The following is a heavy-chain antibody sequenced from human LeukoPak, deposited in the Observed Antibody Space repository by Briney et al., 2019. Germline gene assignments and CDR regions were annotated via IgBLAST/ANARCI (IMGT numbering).Heavy chain of an antibody. CDR1: GYTFTSYD. D-gene: IGHD3-3*01. J-gene: IGHJ4*02. V-gene: IGHV1-8*03. CDR3: ARVYYDFWRGYSFDY. CDR2: MNPNSGNT. Sequence: ASVKVSCKASGYTFTSYDINWVRQATGQGLEWMGWMNPNSGNTGYAQKFQGRVTITRNTSISTAYMELSSLRSEDTAVYYCARVYYDFWRGYSFDYCGQGTLVTVSS.